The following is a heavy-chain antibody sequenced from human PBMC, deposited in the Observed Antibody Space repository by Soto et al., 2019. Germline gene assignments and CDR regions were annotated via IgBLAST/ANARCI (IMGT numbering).Heavy chain of an antibody. D-gene: IGHD6-6*01. CDR3: ASHIAARPMVFDY. CDR1: GGSISSYY. V-gene: IGHV4-59*08. CDR2: IFYSGNT. Sequence: PSETLSLTCTVSGGSISSYYWSWIWQPPGKGLEWIGYIFYSGNTNYNPSLKSRVTISVDTSKNQFSLKLSSVTAADTAVYYCASHIAARPMVFDYWGQGTLVTVSS. J-gene: IGHJ4*02.